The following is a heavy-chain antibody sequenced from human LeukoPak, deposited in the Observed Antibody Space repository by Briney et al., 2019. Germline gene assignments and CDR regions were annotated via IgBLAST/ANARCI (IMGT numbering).Heavy chain of an antibody. Sequence: ASVKVSCKVSGYTLTELSMHWVGQAPGKGLEWMGGFDPEDGETIYAQKFQGRVTMTEDTSTDTAYMELSSLRSEDTAVYYCATESPITMIVVVSRVDAFDIWGQGTMVTVSS. CDR3: ATESPITMIVVVSRVDAFDI. D-gene: IGHD3-22*01. V-gene: IGHV1-24*01. CDR2: FDPEDGET. CDR1: GYTLTELS. J-gene: IGHJ3*02.